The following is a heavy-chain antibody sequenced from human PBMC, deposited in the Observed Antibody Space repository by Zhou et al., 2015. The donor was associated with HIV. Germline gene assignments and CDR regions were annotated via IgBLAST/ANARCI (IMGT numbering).Heavy chain of an antibody. CDR3: ARDILELPNGMDV. J-gene: IGHJ6*02. D-gene: IGHD1-7*01. CDR1: GYAFTYYA. V-gene: IGHV1-18*01. Sequence: QVLLVQSGAEVKKPGASVKVSCKTSGYAFTYYAISWVRQAPGQGLEWMGWINADNGKTNYAQKFQGRVTLTTDRSTRTAYMELSSLRSEDTAVYYCARDILELPNGMDVWGQGP. CDR2: INADNGKT.